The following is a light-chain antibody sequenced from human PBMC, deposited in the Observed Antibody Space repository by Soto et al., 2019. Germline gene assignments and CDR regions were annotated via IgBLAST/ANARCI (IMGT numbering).Light chain of an antibody. V-gene: IGLV4-69*01. J-gene: IGLJ2*01. CDR1: SGHSSYA. CDR3: QTWGTGTVV. CDR2: LSSDGSH. Sequence: QSVLTQSPSASASLGASVKLTCTLSSGHSSYAIAWHQQQPEKGPRSLMKLSSDGSHSKGDGIPDRFSGSSSGAERYLTISSLQSEDEAVYYCQTWGTGTVVFGGGTKVTVL.